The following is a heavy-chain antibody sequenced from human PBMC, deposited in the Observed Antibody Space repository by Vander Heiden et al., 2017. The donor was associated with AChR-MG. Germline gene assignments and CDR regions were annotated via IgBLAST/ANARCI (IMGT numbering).Heavy chain of an antibody. CDR2: IKQDGGEK. D-gene: IGHD3-22*01. CDR3: ARHEGRGHFGYFDL. V-gene: IGHV3-7*01. Sequence: DVQLVESGGGLVQPGGALRLSCAASGFTFSNYWMTWVRQAPGKGLEWAANIKQDGGEKYYVDSVKGRFTISRDNTKNSIYLQMNGLRAEDTAMYYCARHEGRGHFGYFDLWGRGTLVTVSS. CDR1: GFTFSNYW. J-gene: IGHJ2*01.